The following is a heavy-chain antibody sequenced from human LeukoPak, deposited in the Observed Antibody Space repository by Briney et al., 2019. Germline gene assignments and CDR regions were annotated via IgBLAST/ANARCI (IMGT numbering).Heavy chain of an antibody. J-gene: IGHJ4*02. CDR1: GGSISSSSYY. CDR2: IYYSGST. Sequence: PSETLSLTCTVSGGSISSSSYYWGWIRQPPGKGLEWIGSIYYSGSTYYNPSLKSRVTISVDTSKNQFSLKLSSVTAADTAVYYCARGQNDYWGQGTLVTVSS. V-gene: IGHV4-39*01. CDR3: ARGQNDY.